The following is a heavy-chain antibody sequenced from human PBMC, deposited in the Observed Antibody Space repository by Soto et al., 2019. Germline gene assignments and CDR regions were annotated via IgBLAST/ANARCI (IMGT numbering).Heavy chain of an antibody. J-gene: IGHJ6*02. V-gene: IGHV3-7*03. CDR2: IKQDGSEK. CDR1: GFTFSSYW. CDR3: ATSGYYYYYYGMDV. D-gene: IGHD3-22*01. Sequence: EVQLVESGGGLVQPGGSLRLSCAASGFTFSSYWMSWVRQAPGKGLEWVANIKQDGSEKYYVDSVKGRFTISRDNAKNSRYLQINSLRTADTAVYYCATSGYYYYYYGMDVWGQGSTVTVSS.